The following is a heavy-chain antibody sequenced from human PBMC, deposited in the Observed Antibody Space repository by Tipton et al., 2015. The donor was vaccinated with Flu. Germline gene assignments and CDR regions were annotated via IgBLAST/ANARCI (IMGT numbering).Heavy chain of an antibody. CDR3: ARGVSSSWRHGDAFDI. CDR1: GFTFSDYY. V-gene: IGHV3-11*06. CDR2: ISSSSSYT. D-gene: IGHD6-13*01. J-gene: IGHJ3*02. Sequence: GSLRLSCAASGFTFSDYYMSWIRQAPGKGLEWVSYISSSSSYTNYADSVKGRFTISRDNAKNSLYLQMNSLRAEDTAVYYCARGVSSSWRHGDAFDIWGQGTMVTVSS.